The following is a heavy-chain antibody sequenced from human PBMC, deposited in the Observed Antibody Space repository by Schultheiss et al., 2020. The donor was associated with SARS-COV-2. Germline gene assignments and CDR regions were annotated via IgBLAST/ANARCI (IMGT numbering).Heavy chain of an antibody. Sequence: GGSLRLSCAASGFTVSSNYMSWVRQAPGKGLEWVSVIYSGGSTYYADSVKGRFTISRDNSKNTLYLQMNSLRAEDTAVYYCAREYSSSSEMYYYYYYGMDVWGQGTTVTVSS. CDR3: AREYSSSSEMYYYYYYGMDV. CDR2: IYSGGST. D-gene: IGHD6-6*01. J-gene: IGHJ6*02. CDR1: GFTVSSNY. V-gene: IGHV3-66*01.